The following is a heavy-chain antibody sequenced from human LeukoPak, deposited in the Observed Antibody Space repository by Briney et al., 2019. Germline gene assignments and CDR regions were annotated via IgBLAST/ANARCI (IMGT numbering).Heavy chain of an antibody. CDR2: INHSGST. CDR3: ARPLLTGSRGDFDY. V-gene: IGHV4-34*01. Sequence: SETLSLTCAVYGGSFSGYYWSWIRQPPGKGLEWIGEINHSGSTNYNPSLKSRVTISVDTSKNQFSLKLSSVTAADTAVYYCARPLLTGSRGDFDYWGQGTLVTVSS. J-gene: IGHJ4*02. D-gene: IGHD3-9*01. CDR1: GGSFSGYY.